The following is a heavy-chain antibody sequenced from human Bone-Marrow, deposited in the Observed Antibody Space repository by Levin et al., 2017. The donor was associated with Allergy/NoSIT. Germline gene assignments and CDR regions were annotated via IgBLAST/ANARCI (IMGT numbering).Heavy chain of an antibody. CDR3: ARQSPSLRYAFDI. CDR2: MYFTGST. D-gene: IGHD4-17*01. CDR1: GGSVTSSGYF. Sequence: SETLSLNCTVSGGSVTSSGYFWVWIRRPPGKGLEWIGSMYFTGSTYYNPSLKSRLTISVDTSNNQFSLKLTSVTAADTANYYCARQSPSLRYAFDIWGQGTLITVSS. J-gene: IGHJ3*02. V-gene: IGHV4-39*01.